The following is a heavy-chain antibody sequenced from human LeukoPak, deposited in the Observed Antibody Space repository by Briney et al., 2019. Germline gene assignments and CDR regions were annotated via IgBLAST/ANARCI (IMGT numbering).Heavy chain of an antibody. Sequence: PGGSLRLSCAASGFTFSSYGMSWVRQAPGKGLEWVSAISGSGGSTYYADSVKGRFTISRDNSKNTLYLQMNSLRAEDTAVYYCAKDPGPHQLLPQYFQHWGQGTLVTVSS. CDR2: ISGSGGST. CDR1: GFTFSSYG. CDR3: AKDPGPHQLLPQYFQH. V-gene: IGHV3-23*01. D-gene: IGHD2-2*01. J-gene: IGHJ1*01.